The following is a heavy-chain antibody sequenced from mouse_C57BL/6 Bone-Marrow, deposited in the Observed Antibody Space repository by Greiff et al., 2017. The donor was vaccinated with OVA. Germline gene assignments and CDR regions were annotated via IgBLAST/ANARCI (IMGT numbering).Heavy chain of an antibody. CDR3: ARSRIYYGNYDY. CDR1: GYAFSSYW. J-gene: IGHJ2*01. D-gene: IGHD2-1*01. CDR2: IYPGDGDT. Sequence: QVQLQQSGAELVKPGASVKISCKASGYAFSSYWMNWVKQRPGKGLEWIGQIYPGDGDTNYNGKFKGKATLTADKSSSTAYMQLSIRTSEDAAVYFCARSRIYYGNYDYWGQGTTLTVSS. V-gene: IGHV1-80*01.